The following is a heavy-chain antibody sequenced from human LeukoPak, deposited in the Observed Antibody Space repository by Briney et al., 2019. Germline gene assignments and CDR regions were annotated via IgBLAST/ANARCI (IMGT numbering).Heavy chain of an antibody. CDR2: ISSSSSYI. CDR1: GFTFSSYS. J-gene: IGHJ4*02. Sequence: GGSLRLSCAASGFTFSSYSMNWVRQAPGKGLEWVSSISSSSSYIYYAGSVKGRFTISRDNAKNSLYLQMNSLRAEDTAVYYCARSRSRNDYWGQGTLVTVSS. CDR3: ARSRSRNDY. D-gene: IGHD3-10*01. V-gene: IGHV3-21*01.